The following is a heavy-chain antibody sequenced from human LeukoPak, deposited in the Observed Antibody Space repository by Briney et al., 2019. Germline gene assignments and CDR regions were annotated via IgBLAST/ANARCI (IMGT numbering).Heavy chain of an antibody. V-gene: IGHV4-39*07. D-gene: IGHD5-18*01. CDR3: AIYVDTAMALFDY. CDR1: GGSISSSSYY. CDR2: IYYSGST. J-gene: IGHJ4*02. Sequence: SETLSLTCTVSGGSISSSSYYWGWIRQPPGKGLEWIGSIYYSGSTYYNPSLKSRVTISVDTSKNQFSLKLSSVTAADTAVYYCAIYVDTAMALFDYWGQGTLVTVSS.